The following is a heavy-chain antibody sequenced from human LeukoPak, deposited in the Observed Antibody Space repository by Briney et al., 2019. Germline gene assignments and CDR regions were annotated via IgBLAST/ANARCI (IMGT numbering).Heavy chain of an antibody. CDR1: GFTFSSYS. D-gene: IGHD7-27*01. CDR3: AREGDWGPFDY. V-gene: IGHV3-48*01. Sequence: GGSLRLSCAASGFTFSSYSMNWVRQAPGKGLEWVSYISSSSSTIYYADSVKGRFTISRDNAKNSLYLQMNSLRAEGTAVYYCAREGDWGPFDYWGQGTLVTVSS. CDR2: ISSSSSTI. J-gene: IGHJ4*02.